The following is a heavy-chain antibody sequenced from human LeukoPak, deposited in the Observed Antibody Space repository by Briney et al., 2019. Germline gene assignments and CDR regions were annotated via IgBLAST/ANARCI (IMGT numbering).Heavy chain of an antibody. D-gene: IGHD2-2*01. V-gene: IGHV4-59*11. CDR1: GGSISSHY. J-gene: IGHJ4*02. CDR2: IYYSGST. Sequence: SETLSLTCTVSGGSISSHYWSWIRQPPGQGLEWIGYIYYSGSTNYNPSLKSRVTISVDTSKNQFSLKLSSVTAADTAVYYCARDRRYCSSTSCYGFDYWGQGTLVTVSS. CDR3: ARDRRYCSSTSCYGFDY.